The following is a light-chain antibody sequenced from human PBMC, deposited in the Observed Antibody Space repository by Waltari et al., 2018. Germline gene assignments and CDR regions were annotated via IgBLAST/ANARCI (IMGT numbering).Light chain of an antibody. CDR3: AAWDSNVNAWL. V-gene: IGLV1-44*01. CDR1: SSNLGVNS. J-gene: IGLJ2*01. Sequence: QSVLTQSPSASATPGQRVTISCSGSSSNLGVNSVNWYQHVPGAAPRLLLYSNSRRPSGVPDRFSGSKSGTSASLAISGLQSDDEADYYCAAWDSNVNAWLFGGGTKVTVL. CDR2: SNS.